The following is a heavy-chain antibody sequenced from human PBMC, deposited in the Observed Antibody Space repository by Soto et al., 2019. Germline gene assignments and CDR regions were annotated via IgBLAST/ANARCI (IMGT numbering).Heavy chain of an antibody. D-gene: IGHD2-2*01. J-gene: IGHJ6*02. Sequence: SVKVSCTASSYTFTSYHISWVRQAPGQGLEWMGWISAYNGNSNYAQKYHGRVTMTTDTSTNTAYKEMSSPRSDDTAVYNCARMADCSTTSCFFPWRFNIRGYYYYSGLDVWGQGTRVTVSS. CDR3: ARMADCSTTSCFFPWRFNIRGYYYYSGLDV. V-gene: IGHV1-18*01. CDR1: SYTFTSYH. CDR2: ISAYNGNS.